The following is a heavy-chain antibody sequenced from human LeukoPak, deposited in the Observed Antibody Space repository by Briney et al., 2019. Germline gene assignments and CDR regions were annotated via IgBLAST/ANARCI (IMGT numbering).Heavy chain of an antibody. CDR1: GYSISSGYY. CDR2: IYHSGST. D-gene: IGHD6-13*01. V-gene: IGHV4-38-2*02. CDR3: ARVEGSSWYQGWFDP. Sequence: SETLSLTCTVSGYSISSGYYWGWIRQPPGKGLEWIGSIYHSGSTYYNPSLKSRVTISVDTSKNQFSLKLSSVTAADTAVYYCARVEGSSWYQGWFDPWGQGTLVTVSS. J-gene: IGHJ5*02.